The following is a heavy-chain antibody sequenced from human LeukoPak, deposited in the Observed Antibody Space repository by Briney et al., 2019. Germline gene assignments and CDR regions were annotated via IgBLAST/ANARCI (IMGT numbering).Heavy chain of an antibody. CDR1: GFTFSSYW. CDR3: ARGDAFSGDH. J-gene: IGHJ4*02. CDR2: INRDGSEE. V-gene: IGHV3-7*04. D-gene: IGHD2-2*01. Sequence: QTGGSLRLSCTVSGFTFSSYWMSWVRQAPGRGLELVANINRDGSEEYYVDSVKGRFTISRDNTKNSLYVQMNSLKAEDTAVYYCARGDAFSGDHWGQGALVTVSS.